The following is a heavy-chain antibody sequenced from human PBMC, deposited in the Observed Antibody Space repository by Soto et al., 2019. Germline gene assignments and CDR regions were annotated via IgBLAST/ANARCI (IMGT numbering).Heavy chain of an antibody. CDR1: GGTFSSDT. D-gene: IGHD3-10*01. J-gene: IGHJ4*02. CDR3: ARDRSARAVRGVILDFDY. CDR2: IIPILGIA. Sequence: SVTVSCKTSGGTFSSDTVSWVRQAPGQGLEWMGRIIPILGIANYAQKFQDRVTITADKSTSTAYMELSSLRSEDTAVYYCARDRSARAVRGVILDFDYWGQGTLVTVSS. V-gene: IGHV1-69*04.